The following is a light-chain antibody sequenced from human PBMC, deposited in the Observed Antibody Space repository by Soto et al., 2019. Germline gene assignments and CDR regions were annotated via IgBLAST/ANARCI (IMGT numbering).Light chain of an antibody. CDR3: CSSAVSHTYV. J-gene: IGLJ1*01. CDR1: SSDVGANNY. V-gene: IGLV2-11*01. Sequence: QSALTQPRSESESPGQSVTISCTGTSSDVGANNYVSWYQQHPGKAPKLIIFDVSKRPSGVPDRFSGSKSGNTASLTISGLQAEDEADYYCCSSAVSHTYVFGTGTKVTVL. CDR2: DVS.